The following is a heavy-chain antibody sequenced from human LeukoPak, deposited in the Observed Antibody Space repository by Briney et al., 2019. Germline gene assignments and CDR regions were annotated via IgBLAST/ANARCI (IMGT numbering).Heavy chain of an antibody. V-gene: IGHV1-18*01. CDR1: GYTFTSYG. J-gene: IGHJ4*02. CDR3: ARGPPIWSSGWSSFDY. CDR2: ISAYNGNT. D-gene: IGHD6-19*01. Sequence: ASVKVSCKASGYTFTSYGISWVRQAPGQGLEWMGWISAYNGNTNYAQKLQGRVTMTTDTSTSTAYMELRSLRSDDTAVYYCARGPPIWSSGWSSFDYWGQGTLVTVSS.